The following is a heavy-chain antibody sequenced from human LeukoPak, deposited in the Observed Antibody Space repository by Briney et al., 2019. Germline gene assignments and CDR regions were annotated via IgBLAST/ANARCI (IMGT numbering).Heavy chain of an antibody. D-gene: IGHD3-16*02. Sequence: GVSLRLSCAASGFTFSSYDVHWVRQATGKGLEWVSAIGTAGDTYYPGSVKGRFTTSRENAKNSLYLQMNSLRAGDTAVYYCARAFGGVIANWGQGTLVTVSS. V-gene: IGHV3-13*01. CDR3: ARAFGGVIAN. CDR1: GFTFSSYD. J-gene: IGHJ4*02. CDR2: IGTAGDT.